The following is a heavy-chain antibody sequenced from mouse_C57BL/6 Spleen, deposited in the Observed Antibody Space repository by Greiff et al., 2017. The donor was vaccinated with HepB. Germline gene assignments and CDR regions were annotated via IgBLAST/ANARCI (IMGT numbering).Heavy chain of an antibody. D-gene: IGHD1-1*01. CDR1: GYAFSSSW. CDR2: IYPGDGDT. Sequence: QVHVKQSGPELVKPGASVKISCKASGYAFSSSWMNWVKQRPGKGLEWIGRIYPGDGDTNYNGKFKGKATLTADKSSSTAYMQLSSLTSEDSAVYFWARGGDYGSRDAMDYWGQGTSVTVSS. CDR3: ARGGDYGSRDAMDY. V-gene: IGHV1-82*01. J-gene: IGHJ4*01.